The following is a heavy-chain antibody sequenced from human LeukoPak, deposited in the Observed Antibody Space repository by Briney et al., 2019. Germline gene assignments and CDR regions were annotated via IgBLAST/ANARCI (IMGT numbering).Heavy chain of an antibody. Sequence: SETLSPTCTVSGGSISSSSTYYWAWVRQPPGKGLEWIASIHYSGSTYYNPSLKSRVTIAVDTPENQFSLRLSSVTAADTAVFYCYSMGYWGQGTLVTVSS. D-gene: IGHD2-15*01. V-gene: IGHV4-39*01. CDR2: IHYSGST. J-gene: IGHJ4*02. CDR1: GGSISSSSTYY. CDR3: YSMGY.